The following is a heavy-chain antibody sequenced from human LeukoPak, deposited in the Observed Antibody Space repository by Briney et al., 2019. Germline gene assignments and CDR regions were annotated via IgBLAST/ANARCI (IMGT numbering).Heavy chain of an antibody. V-gene: IGHV3-7*01. CDR2: INPAGSET. CDR1: GFSFSAYW. Sequence: GGSLRLSCAASGFSFSAYWMTWVRQAPGTGLEWVANINPAGSETYYVDPVKGRFSISRDNAKNLVYLQMNSLRAEDTAVYHCAKFGYVAAVDVWGQGTPVTVSS. D-gene: IGHD2-15*01. CDR3: AKFGYVAAVDV. J-gene: IGHJ4*02.